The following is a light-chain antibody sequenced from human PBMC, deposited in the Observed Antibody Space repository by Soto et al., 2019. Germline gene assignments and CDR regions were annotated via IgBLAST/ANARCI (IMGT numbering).Light chain of an antibody. CDR1: QSVSSSY. Sequence: EIVLTQSPGTLSLSPGERATLSCRASQSVSSSYLARYQQKPGQAPRLLIYGASSRATGIPDRFSGSGSGTDFTLTISRLEREDFAVYYCQQYGSSPGYTFGQGTKLEIK. V-gene: IGKV3-20*01. J-gene: IGKJ2*01. CDR3: QQYGSSPGYT. CDR2: GAS.